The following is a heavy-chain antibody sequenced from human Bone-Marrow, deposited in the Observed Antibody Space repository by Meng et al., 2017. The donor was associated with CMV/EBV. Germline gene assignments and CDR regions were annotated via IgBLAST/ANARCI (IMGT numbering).Heavy chain of an antibody. J-gene: IGHJ6*02. CDR1: EFTFRSYW. V-gene: IGHV3-74*03. CDR2: IDSDGRIT. CDR3: ARGRLQVYDFWSGRRNYYGMDV. D-gene: IGHD3-3*01. Sequence: GESLKISCAVSEFTFRSYWMHWVRQAPGKGLVWVSRIDSDGRITTYADSVKGRFTISRDNAKNTLYLQMSSLRAEDTAVYYCARGRLQVYDFWSGRRNYYGMDVWGQGTTVTVSS.